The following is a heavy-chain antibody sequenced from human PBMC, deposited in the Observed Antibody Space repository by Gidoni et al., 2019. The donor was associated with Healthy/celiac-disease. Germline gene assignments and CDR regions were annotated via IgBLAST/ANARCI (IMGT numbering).Heavy chain of an antibody. CDR2: IYPGDSDT. CDR3: ARQIPIAMWGRFDP. J-gene: IGHJ5*02. V-gene: IGHV5-51*01. D-gene: IGHD3-16*01. CDR1: SFTSYW. Sequence: SFTSYWIGWVRQMPGKGLEWMGIIYPGDSDTRYSPSFQGQVTISADKSISTAYLQWSSLKASDTAMYYCARQIPIAMWGRFDPWGQGTLVTVSS.